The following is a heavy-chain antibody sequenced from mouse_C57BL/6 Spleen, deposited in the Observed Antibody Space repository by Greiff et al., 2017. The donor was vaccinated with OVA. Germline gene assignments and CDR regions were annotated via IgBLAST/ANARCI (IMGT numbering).Heavy chain of an antibody. D-gene: IGHD2-4*01. V-gene: IGHV10-3*01. CDR2: LSSKSSNYAT. J-gene: IGHJ4*01. CDR3: VRDDDDGGDAMDY. Sequence: EVNVVESGGGLVQPTGSLKLSCAASGFTFNTYAMHWVRQAPGMGLEWVARLSSKSSNYATSYADSVKDRVTSSRDDSQRMLYLQMNNLKTEDTAMDYGVRDDDDGGDAMDYWGQGTSVTVSS. CDR1: GFTFNTYA.